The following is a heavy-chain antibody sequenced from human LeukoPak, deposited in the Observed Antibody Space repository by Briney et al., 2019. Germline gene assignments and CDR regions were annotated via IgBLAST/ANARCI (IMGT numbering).Heavy chain of an antibody. CDR1: GGSISSYY. V-gene: IGHV4-59*01. CDR3: AGAPMYAPSLDSDY. Sequence: SETLSLTCTVSGGSISSYYWSWIRQPPGKGLEWIGYIYYSGSTNYNPSLKSRVTISVDTSKNQFSLKLSSVTAADTAVYYCAGAPMYAPSLDSDYWGQGTLVTVSS. J-gene: IGHJ4*02. CDR2: IYYSGST. D-gene: IGHD2-8*01.